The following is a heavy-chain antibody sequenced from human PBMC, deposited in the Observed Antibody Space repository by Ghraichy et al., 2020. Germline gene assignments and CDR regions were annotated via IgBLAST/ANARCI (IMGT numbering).Heavy chain of an antibody. CDR2: INHSGST. V-gene: IGHV4-34*01. D-gene: IGHD2-2*01. CDR1: GGSFSGYY. Sequence: SQTLSLTCAVYGGSFSGYYWSWIRQPPGKGLEWIGEINHSGSTNYNPSLKSRVTISVDTSKNQFSLKLSSVTAADTAVYYCARDPRGRPVVPAYSLYYYYYGMDVWGQGTTVTVSS. CDR3: ARDPRGRPVVPAYSLYYYYYGMDV. J-gene: IGHJ6*02.